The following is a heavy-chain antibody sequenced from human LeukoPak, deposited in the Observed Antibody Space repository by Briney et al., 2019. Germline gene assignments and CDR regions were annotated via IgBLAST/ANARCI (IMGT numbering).Heavy chain of an antibody. CDR1: GFTFSSFS. D-gene: IGHD1-26*01. CDR2: ISSTSSYM. V-gene: IGHV3-21*01. CDR3: ARDNSYSGSYSALDY. J-gene: IGHJ4*02. Sequence: KPGGSLRLSCAASGFTFSSFSINWVRQAPGKGLEWVSSISSTSSYMYHADSVKGRFTISRGNAKNSLYLQMNSLRAEDTGLYYCARDNSYSGSYSALDYWGQGTLVTVSS.